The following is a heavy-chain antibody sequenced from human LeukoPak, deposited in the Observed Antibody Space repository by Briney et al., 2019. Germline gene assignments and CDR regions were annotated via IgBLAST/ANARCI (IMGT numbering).Heavy chain of an antibody. J-gene: IGHJ3*02. CDR2: IYYTGST. V-gene: IGHV4-59*01. CDR3: ARSGYSYDYGAFDI. Sequence: SVTLSLTCTVSGGSISSYYWSWIRQPPGKGLEWIGYIYYTGSTNYIPSLKSRVTISVDTSKNQFSLKLSSVTAADTAVYYCARSGYSYDYGAFDIWGQGTMVTVSS. CDR1: GGSISSYY. D-gene: IGHD5-18*01.